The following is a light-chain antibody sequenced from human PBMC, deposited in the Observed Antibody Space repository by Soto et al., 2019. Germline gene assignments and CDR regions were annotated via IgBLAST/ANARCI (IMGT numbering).Light chain of an antibody. Sequence: PATLSLSPGERATLSCRASQSVSSNLAWYQQKPGQAPRLLIYGASTRATDIPARFSGSGSGTEFTLTISSLQSEDFAVYYCQQYNNWPLAFGQGTRLEI. V-gene: IGKV3-15*01. J-gene: IGKJ5*01. CDR2: GAS. CDR3: QQYNNWPLA. CDR1: QSVSSN.